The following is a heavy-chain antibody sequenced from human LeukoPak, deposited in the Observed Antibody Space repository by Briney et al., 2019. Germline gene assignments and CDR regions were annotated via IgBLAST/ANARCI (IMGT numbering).Heavy chain of an antibody. CDR1: GFTFSSYA. CDR2: ISYDGSNK. J-gene: IGHJ4*02. Sequence: PGGSLRLSCAASGFTFSSYAMHWVRQAPGKGLEWVAVISYDGSNKYYADSVKGRFTISRDNAKNSLYLQMNSLRAEDTAVYYCARRRYFDWFRLVNDYWGQGTLVTVSS. D-gene: IGHD3-9*01. CDR3: ARRRYFDWFRLVNDY. V-gene: IGHV3-30*04.